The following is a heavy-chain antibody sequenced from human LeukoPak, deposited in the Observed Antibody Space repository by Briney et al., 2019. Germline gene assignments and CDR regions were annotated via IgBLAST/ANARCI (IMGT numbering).Heavy chain of an antibody. CDR2: INWNGGTT. V-gene: IGHV3-20*04. CDR3: ARDEQQPDY. CDR1: GFTFDDYG. Sequence: GGSLRLSCATSGFTFDDYGLSWVRHAPGKGLEWVSGINWNGGTTRYADSVRGRFTISRDKAKNSLHLQMNSLRAEDTALYYCARDEQQPDYWGQGILVTVSS. J-gene: IGHJ4*02. D-gene: IGHD6-13*01.